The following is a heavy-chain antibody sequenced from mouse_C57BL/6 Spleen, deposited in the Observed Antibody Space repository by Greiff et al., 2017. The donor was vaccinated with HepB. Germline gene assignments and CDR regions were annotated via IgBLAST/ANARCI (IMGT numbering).Heavy chain of an antibody. Sequence: VQLQQSGAELARPGASVKLSCKASGYNFTSYGISWVKQRTGQGLEWIGEIYPRSGNTYYNEKFKGKATLTADKSSSTAYMELRSLTSEDSAVYFCARIITTVVDPYYFDYWGQGTTLTVSS. D-gene: IGHD1-1*01. CDR1: GYNFTSYG. CDR2: IYPRSGNT. V-gene: IGHV1-81*01. J-gene: IGHJ2*01. CDR3: ARIITTVVDPYYFDY.